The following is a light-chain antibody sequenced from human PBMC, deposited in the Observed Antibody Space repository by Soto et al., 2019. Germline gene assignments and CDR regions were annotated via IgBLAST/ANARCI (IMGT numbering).Light chain of an antibody. CDR1: QSVSSS. V-gene: IGKV3-15*01. Sequence: EIVMTQSPATLSVSPGERDTLSCRASQSVSSSLAWYQQKPGQAPRLLIYGASTRGTGIPARFSGSGSGTEFTRNISSLQSEEFYVDYCRQYNNLPRTVAQGTNVEIK. J-gene: IGKJ1*01. CDR3: RQYNNLPRT. CDR2: GAS.